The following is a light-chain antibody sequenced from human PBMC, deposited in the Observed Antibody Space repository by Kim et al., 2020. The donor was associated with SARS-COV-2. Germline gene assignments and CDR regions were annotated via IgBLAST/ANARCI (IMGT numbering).Light chain of an antibody. CDR2: GAS. CDR3: QQYGSSPGIT. V-gene: IGKV3-20*01. Sequence: EIVLTQSPGTLSVSPGERATLSCRASQSISSRYLAWFQQKPGQPPRLLISGASSRATGIPDRFSGSGSGTDFTLTISRLEPEDFAVYYCQQYGSSPGITFGQGTRLGIK. CDR1: QSISSRY. J-gene: IGKJ5*01.